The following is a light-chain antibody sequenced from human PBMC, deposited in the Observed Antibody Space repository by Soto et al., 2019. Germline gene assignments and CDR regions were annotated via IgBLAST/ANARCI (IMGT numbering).Light chain of an antibody. V-gene: IGKV1-13*02. CDR3: QQFNSYPIT. CDR1: QDIRGA. CDR2: DVS. Sequence: AIQLTQSPSSLSASVGDRVTITCRASQDIRGALAWYQQKPGKAPKILIYDVSTLEGGVPSRFSGSSSGTDFTLTISSLQPVDFATYYCQQFNSYPITFGQGTRLEIK. J-gene: IGKJ5*01.